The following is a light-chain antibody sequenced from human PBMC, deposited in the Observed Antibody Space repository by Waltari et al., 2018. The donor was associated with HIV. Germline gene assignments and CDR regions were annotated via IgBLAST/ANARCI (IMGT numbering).Light chain of an antibody. V-gene: IGLV2-14*03. Sequence: YNYVSWYQQHPGKAPKLMIYDVSNRPSGVSNRFSGSKSGNTASLTISGLQAEDEADYYCSSYTSSSPPYVFGTGTKVTVL. CDR1: YNY. J-gene: IGLJ1*01. CDR3: SSYTSSSPPYV. CDR2: DVS.